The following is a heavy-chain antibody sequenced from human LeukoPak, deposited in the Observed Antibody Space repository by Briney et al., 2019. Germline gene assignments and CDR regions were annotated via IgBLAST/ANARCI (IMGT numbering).Heavy chain of an antibody. CDR2: ISSSGNTI. CDR3: ARLGGVAGGIHDVFDI. Sequence: PGGSLRLSCAASGFTFTSSAMNGVRQAPGKGLEWVSYISSSGNTIYYADSVKARFINSRDNAKNSLYLQMNSLRAEDTAVYYCARLGGVAGGIHDVFDIRGQGTMVTVSS. J-gene: IGHJ3*02. CDR1: GFTFTSSA. V-gene: IGHV3-48*03. D-gene: IGHD6-19*01.